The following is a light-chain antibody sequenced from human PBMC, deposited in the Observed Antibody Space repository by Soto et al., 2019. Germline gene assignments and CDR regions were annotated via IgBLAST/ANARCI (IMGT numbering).Light chain of an antibody. CDR1: NSNIGSHT. Sequence: QAVVTQPPSTSGTPGQRVTISCSGSNSNIGSHTVNWYQHLPGTAPVLLIDSNNQRPSGVPDRFSGSKSGTSASLDISGLQSADEADYYCAAWDDSLNGYVFGTGTKLTVL. V-gene: IGLV1-44*01. CDR3: AAWDDSLNGYV. J-gene: IGLJ1*01. CDR2: SNN.